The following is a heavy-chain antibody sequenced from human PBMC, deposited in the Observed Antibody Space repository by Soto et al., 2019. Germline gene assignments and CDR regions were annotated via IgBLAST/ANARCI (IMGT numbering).Heavy chain of an antibody. V-gene: IGHV3-21*01. CDR1: GFTFSTYS. CDR3: VRKRKQWQTNRVYNYGLDV. D-gene: IGHD6-19*01. J-gene: IGHJ6*02. Sequence: GGSLRLSCVGSGFTFSTYSINWVRQAPGKGLEWVSSISSRSDIYYADSVKGRFTISRDNSKNSVSLQMNSLRAEDTAVYYCVRKRKQWQTNRVYNYGLDVGGQGTTVTVSS. CDR2: ISSRSDI.